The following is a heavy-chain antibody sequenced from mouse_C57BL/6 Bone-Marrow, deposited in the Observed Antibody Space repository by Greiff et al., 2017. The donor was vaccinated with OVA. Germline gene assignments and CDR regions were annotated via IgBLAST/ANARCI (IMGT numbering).Heavy chain of an antibody. CDR3: ARGERFAY. CDR2: IDPSDSYT. Sequence: QVQLQQPGAELVMPGASVKLSCKASGYTFTSYWMHWVKQRPGPGLEWIGEIDPSDSYTNYNQKFQGKSTLTVDTSSSTAYMQLSSLTSEDSAVYYCARGERFAYWGQGTLVTVSA. CDR1: GYTFTSYW. J-gene: IGHJ3*01. V-gene: IGHV1-69*01.